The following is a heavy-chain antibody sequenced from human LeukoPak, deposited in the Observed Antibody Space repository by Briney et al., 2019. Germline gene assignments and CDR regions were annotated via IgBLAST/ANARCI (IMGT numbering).Heavy chain of an antibody. D-gene: IGHD2-15*01. CDR1: GFTFSSYW. V-gene: IGHV3-7*01. CDR3: ARARLSFTRGIGANYFDY. Sequence: GGSLRLSCAASGFTFSSYWMSWVRQAPGKGLEWVANIKGDGSEKYYVDSVKGRFSISRDNAENFLYLQVNSLRADDTAVYYCARARLSFTRGIGANYFDYWGQGTPVTVSS. CDR2: IKGDGSEK. J-gene: IGHJ4*02.